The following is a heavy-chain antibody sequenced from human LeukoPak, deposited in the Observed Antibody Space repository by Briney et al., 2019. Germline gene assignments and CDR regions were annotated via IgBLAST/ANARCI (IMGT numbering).Heavy chain of an antibody. J-gene: IGHJ4*02. Sequence: GGSLRVSCAASGFTFSNYWMTWVRQAPGQGLEWVARIKEDGSEKYYVASVRGRFTLSRDNAKKSLYLQMNSLRAEDTAVYYCAREDQPRGAFDCWGQGTLVTVSS. D-gene: IGHD2-15*01. CDR3: AREDQPRGAFDC. CDR1: GFTFSNYW. CDR2: IKEDGSEK. V-gene: IGHV3-7*05.